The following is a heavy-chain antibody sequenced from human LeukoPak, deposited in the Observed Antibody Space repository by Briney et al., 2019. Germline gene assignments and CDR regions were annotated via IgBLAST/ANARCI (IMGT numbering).Heavy chain of an antibody. J-gene: IGHJ4*02. CDR1: GFTFSSYA. D-gene: IGHD6-13*01. Sequence: PGGSLRLSCAASGFTFSSYAMNWVRQAPGKGLEWVSAISGSSGSTYYADSVKGRFTISRDNAKNSLYLQMNSLKPEDTAVYYCARVAEAAAFDSWGQGTLVTVSS. V-gene: IGHV3-23*01. CDR2: ISGSSGST. CDR3: ARVAEAAAFDS.